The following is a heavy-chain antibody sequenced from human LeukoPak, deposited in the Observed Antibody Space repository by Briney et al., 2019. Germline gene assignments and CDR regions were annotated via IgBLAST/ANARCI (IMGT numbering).Heavy chain of an antibody. Sequence: TGGSLRLSCEASGFTFTTIILHWVRQPPAKGLEWVAVCTINEGIITYEDSLKGRFTISRANSKNTLCLQMNSLGTDDMGIYYCARDPIAGAPDYLDFWGQGTLVTVSS. CDR3: ARDPIAGAPDYLDF. CDR2: CTINEGII. D-gene: IGHD1-14*01. J-gene: IGHJ4*02. CDR1: GFTFTTII. V-gene: IGHV3-30-3*01.